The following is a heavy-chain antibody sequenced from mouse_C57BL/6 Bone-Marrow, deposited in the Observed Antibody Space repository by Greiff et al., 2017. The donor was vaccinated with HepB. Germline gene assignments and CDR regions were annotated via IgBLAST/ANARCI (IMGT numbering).Heavy chain of an antibody. Sequence: QVQLQQPGAELVKPGASVKLPCKASGYTFTSYWMYWVKQRPGQGLEWIGMIHPNSGSTNYNEKFKSKATLTVDKSSSTAYMQLSSLTSEDSAVYYCARRSFYYYGSSYRYFDYWGQGTTLTVSS. CDR1: GYTFTSYW. D-gene: IGHD1-1*01. V-gene: IGHV1-64*01. J-gene: IGHJ2*01. CDR3: ARRSFYYYGSSYRYFDY. CDR2: IHPNSGST.